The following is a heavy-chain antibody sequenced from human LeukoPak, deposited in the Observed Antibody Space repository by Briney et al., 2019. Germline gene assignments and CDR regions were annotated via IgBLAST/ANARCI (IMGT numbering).Heavy chain of an antibody. J-gene: IGHJ4*02. CDR1: GYTFTGYY. CDR2: INPNSGGT. V-gene: IGHV1-2*02. D-gene: IGHD3-22*01. Sequence: GASVKVSCKASGYTFTGYYMHWVRQAPGQGLEWMGWINPNSGGTNYAQKFQGRVTMTRDTSISTAYMELSRLRSDDTAVYYCASAHYYDSSGPYYFDYWGQGTLVTVSS. CDR3: ASAHYYDSSGPYYFDY.